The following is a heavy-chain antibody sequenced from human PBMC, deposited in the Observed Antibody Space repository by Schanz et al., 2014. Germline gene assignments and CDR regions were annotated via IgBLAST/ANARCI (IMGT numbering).Heavy chain of an antibody. D-gene: IGHD2-2*01. J-gene: IGHJ4*02. CDR2: ISYSGRT. CDR1: GASISSRDFY. CDR3: SRGECSSTSCHEVAPPDD. V-gene: IGHV4-31*01. Sequence: QVQLQESGPGLVKPSQTLSLTCTVSGASISSRDFYWSWIRQFPGKGLEWIGYISYSGRTYYSPSLKSLLTMSVDTSKNQYSLRLSSVTAADTAIYYGSRGECSSTSCHEVAPPDDWGQGTLGTVSS.